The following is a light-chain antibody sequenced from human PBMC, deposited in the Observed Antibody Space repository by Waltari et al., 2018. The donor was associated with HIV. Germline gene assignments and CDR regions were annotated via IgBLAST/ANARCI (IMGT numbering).Light chain of an antibody. Sequence: DVLMTQSPLSLPVTLGQPASISCRSSQSLVFSDGNTYLSWFQQRPGQSPRRLIYKVSNRDSGVPDRFRGSGSGTDFTLIITRVEAEDVGVYYCMQGTHWPPTFGQGTKVEVK. V-gene: IGKV2-30*01. CDR1: QSLVFSDGNTY. J-gene: IGKJ1*01. CDR2: KVS. CDR3: MQGTHWPPT.